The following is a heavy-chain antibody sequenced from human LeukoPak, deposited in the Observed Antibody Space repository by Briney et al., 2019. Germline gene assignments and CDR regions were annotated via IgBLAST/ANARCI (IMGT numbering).Heavy chain of an antibody. Sequence: ASVNVSCKASGYTFTAYYMHWVRQAPGQGLEWMGWINLNSGGTNSAQKFQGRVTMTRDTSISAAYMELSRLGSDDTAVYYCARVAGGDWYYFDFWGQGNLVTVSS. D-gene: IGHD2-21*02. V-gene: IGHV1-2*02. CDR1: GYTFTAYY. CDR3: ARVAGGDWYYFDF. J-gene: IGHJ4*02. CDR2: INLNSGGT.